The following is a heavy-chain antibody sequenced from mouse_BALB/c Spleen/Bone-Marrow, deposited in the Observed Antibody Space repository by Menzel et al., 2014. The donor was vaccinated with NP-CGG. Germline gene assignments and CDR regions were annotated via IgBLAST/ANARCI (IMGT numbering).Heavy chain of an antibody. J-gene: IGHJ1*01. D-gene: IGHD2-4*01. CDR1: GFTFSTYA. CDR3: SRLRMITTYFDV. V-gene: IGHV5-9-3*01. CDR2: ISSSGSYT. Sequence: EVKVVESGGGLAKPGGSLQLSCAASGFTFSTYAMSWVRQTPEKRLEWVETISSSGSYTYYPDSVKGRFTTSRDNAKNTLYLQMSSLRSEDTAMFYCSRLRMITTYFDVWGAGTTVTVSS.